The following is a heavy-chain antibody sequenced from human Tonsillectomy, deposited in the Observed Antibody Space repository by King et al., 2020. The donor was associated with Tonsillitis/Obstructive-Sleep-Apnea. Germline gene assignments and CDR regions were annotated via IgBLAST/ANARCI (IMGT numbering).Heavy chain of an antibody. J-gene: IGHJ4*02. CDR3: AKSLDCSDGSCYPCYFDY. CDR1: GFTFSSYA. D-gene: IGHD2-15*01. V-gene: IGHV3-23*04. Sequence: DVQLVESGGGLVQPGGSLRLSCAASGFTFSSYAMSWVRQAPGKGLEWVSVISGSGGTTYYADSVKGRFTNSRDNSMNTLYLQMNSLRAEDTAVYYCAKSLDCSDGSCYPCYFDYWGQGTLVTVSS. CDR2: ISGSGGTT.